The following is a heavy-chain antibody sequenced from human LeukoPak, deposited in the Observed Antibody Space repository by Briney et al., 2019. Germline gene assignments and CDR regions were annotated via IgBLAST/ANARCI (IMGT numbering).Heavy chain of an antibody. CDR2: ISWNSGSI. D-gene: IGHD6-19*01. CDR3: AKGLDSSAYYYFDY. V-gene: IGHV3-9*03. Sequence: GGSLRLSCAASGFTFDDYAMHWVRHAPGKGLEWVSGISWNSGSIGYADSVKGRFTISRDNAKNSLYLQMNSLRAEDMALYYCAKGLDSSAYYYFDYWGQGTLVTVSS. J-gene: IGHJ4*02. CDR1: GFTFDDYA.